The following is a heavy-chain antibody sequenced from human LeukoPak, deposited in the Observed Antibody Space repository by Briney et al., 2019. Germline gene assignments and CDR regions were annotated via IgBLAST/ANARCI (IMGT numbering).Heavy chain of an antibody. D-gene: IGHD5-12*01. V-gene: IGHV1-69*05. CDR2: IIPIFGTA. CDR1: GGTFSSYA. J-gene: IGHJ4*02. CDR3: ARSDIVATIYFDY. Sequence: GASVKASCTASGGTFSSYAISWVRQAPGQGLEWMGGIIPIFGTANYAQKFQGRVTITTDESTSTAYMELSSLRSEDTAVYYCARSDIVATIYFDYWGQGTLVTVSS.